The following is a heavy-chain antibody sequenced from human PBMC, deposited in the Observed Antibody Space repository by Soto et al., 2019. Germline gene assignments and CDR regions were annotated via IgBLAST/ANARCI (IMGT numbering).Heavy chain of an antibody. D-gene: IGHD3-22*01. V-gene: IGHV4-4*02. CDR2: IFHTGNT. J-gene: IGHJ4*02. CDR3: VTRGGYYDSGAYYD. CDR1: GGSITSSYW. Sequence: VHLQESGPGLVKASGTLSLSCAVSGGSITSSYWWTWVRQPPGKGLEWVGEIFHTGNTKYNPSRKSRINVSVDKSKNHFSLTLTSVTAADTAVYYCVTRGGYYDSGAYYDWGQGTRVTVSS.